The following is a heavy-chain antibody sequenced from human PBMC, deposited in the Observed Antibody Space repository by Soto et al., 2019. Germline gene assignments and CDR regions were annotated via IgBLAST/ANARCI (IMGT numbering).Heavy chain of an antibody. J-gene: IGHJ4*02. D-gene: IGHD2-2*01. CDR2: ISAGGGTT. CDR1: GFTFSSNA. CDR3: AKGYCNSARCRGIFDY. Sequence: EVQLLESGGGLVQPGGSLRLSCAASGFTFSSNAMSWVRQAPGKGLEWVSGISAGGGTTYYADSVKGRFTISRDNPKNTLYLQLNSLRAEDTAVYYCAKGYCNSARCRGIFDYWGQGVLVTVSS. V-gene: IGHV3-23*01.